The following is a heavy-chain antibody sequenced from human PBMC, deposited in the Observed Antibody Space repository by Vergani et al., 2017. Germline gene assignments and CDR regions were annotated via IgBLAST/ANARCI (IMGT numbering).Heavy chain of an antibody. V-gene: IGHV4-30-2*01. Sequence: QLQLQESGSGLVKPSQTLSLTCAVSGGSISSGGYSWSWIRQPPGKGLEWIGYIYHSGSTYYNPSLKSRVTISVDRSKNQFALKLSSVTAADTAVYYCARAICGGDCYLRWGYYYYGMDVWGQGTTVTVSS. D-gene: IGHD2-21*02. CDR1: GGSISSGGYS. CDR3: ARAICGGDCYLRWGYYYYGMDV. CDR2: IYHSGST. J-gene: IGHJ6*02.